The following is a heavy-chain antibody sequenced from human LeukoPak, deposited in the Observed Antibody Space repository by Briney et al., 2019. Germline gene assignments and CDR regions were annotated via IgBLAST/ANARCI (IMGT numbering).Heavy chain of an antibody. Sequence: ASVKVSCKASGYTFTNYYIHWVRQAPGQELEWMGIIKPSGGGTSYAQKFQGRITMTRDMSTSTVYMELSSLRSEDTAVYYCARSEDGYISGGDYGFDYWGQGTLVTVSS. J-gene: IGHJ4*02. D-gene: IGHD5-24*01. CDR3: ARSEDGYISGGDYGFDY. CDR1: GYTFTNYY. CDR2: IKPSGGGT. V-gene: IGHV1-46*01.